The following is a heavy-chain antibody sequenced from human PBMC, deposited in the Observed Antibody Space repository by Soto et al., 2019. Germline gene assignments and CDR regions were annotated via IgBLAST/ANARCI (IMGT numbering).Heavy chain of an antibody. D-gene: IGHD3-10*01. CDR3: AKDRRMVRGVITH. V-gene: IGHV3-23*01. CDR2: ISGSGGST. Sequence: LRLSCAASGFTFSSYAMSWVRQAPGKGLEWVSAISGSGGSTYYADSVKGRFTISRDNSKNTLYLQMNSLRAEDTAVYYCAKDRRMVRGVITHWGQGTLVTVSS. CDR1: GFTFSSYA. J-gene: IGHJ4*02.